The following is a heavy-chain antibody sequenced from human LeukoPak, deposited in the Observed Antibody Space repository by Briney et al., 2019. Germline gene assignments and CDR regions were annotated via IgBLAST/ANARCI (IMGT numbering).Heavy chain of an antibody. CDR2: IIPIFGTA. J-gene: IGHJ4*02. CDR1: GGTFSSYA. V-gene: IGHV1-69*05. CDR3: ARGSGPYGSGSYFFDY. Sequence: ASVKVSCKASGGTFSSYAISWVRQAPGQGLEWMGGIIPIFGTANYAQKFQGRVTITTDESTSTAYMELSSLRSEDTAVYYCARGSGPYGSGSYFFDYWGQGTLVTVSS. D-gene: IGHD3-10*01.